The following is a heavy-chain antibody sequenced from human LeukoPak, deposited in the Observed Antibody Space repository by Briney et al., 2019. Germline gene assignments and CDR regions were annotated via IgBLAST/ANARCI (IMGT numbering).Heavy chain of an antibody. CDR1: GFTFSSYW. Sequence: GGSLRLSCAASGFTFSSYWMSWVRQAPGKGLEWVANIKQDGSEKYYVDSVKGRFTISRDNAKNSLYLRMNSLRAEDTAVYYCARGYSSSWTPYYYYYYMDVWGKGTTVTVSS. CDR3: ARGYSSSWTPYYYYYYMDV. V-gene: IGHV3-7*01. D-gene: IGHD6-13*01. J-gene: IGHJ6*03. CDR2: IKQDGSEK.